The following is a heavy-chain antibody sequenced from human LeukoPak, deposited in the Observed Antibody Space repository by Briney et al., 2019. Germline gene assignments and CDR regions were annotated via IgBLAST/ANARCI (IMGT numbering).Heavy chain of an antibody. CDR1: GGTFSSYA. CDR3: ARDHYDSGGYNAGAFDI. Sequence: ASVKVSCKASGGTFSSYAISWVRQAPGQGLEWMGRIVPLLGIADYAQRFQGRVTLTADISTTTVYMNLSSLSSEDTAVYYCARDHYDSGGYNAGAFDIWGPGTMVTVSS. V-gene: IGHV1-69*04. J-gene: IGHJ3*02. CDR2: IVPLLGIA. D-gene: IGHD3-22*01.